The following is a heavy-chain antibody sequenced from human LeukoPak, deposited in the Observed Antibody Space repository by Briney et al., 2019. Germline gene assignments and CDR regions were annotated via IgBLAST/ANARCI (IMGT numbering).Heavy chain of an antibody. J-gene: IGHJ4*02. CDR2: ISSNSSTI. V-gene: IGHV3-48*01. D-gene: IGHD5-18*01. CDR1: GFTFSSYS. Sequence: GGSLRLSCAASGFTFSSYSMNWVRQAPGKGLEWVSYISSNSSTIYYADSVKGRFTISRDNAKNSLYLQMNSLRAEDTAVYYCASLLNKVQLAQDYWGQGTLVTVSS. CDR3: ASLLNKVQLAQDY.